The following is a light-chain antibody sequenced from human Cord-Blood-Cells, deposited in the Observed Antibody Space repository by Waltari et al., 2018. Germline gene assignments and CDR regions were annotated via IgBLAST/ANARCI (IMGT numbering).Light chain of an antibody. CDR1: KSISSY. CDR3: QQSYSTPRP. Sequence: DIQMTQSPSSLSASVGDRVTITCRASKSISSYLNWYQQKPGKAPKLLIYAASSLQSGVPSRFSGSGSGTDFTLTISSLQPEDFATYYCQQSYSTPRPFGQGTKLEIK. V-gene: IGKV1-39*01. CDR2: AAS. J-gene: IGKJ2*01.